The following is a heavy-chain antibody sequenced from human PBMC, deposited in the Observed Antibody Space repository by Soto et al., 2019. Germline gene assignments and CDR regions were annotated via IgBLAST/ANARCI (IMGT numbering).Heavy chain of an antibody. CDR3: ARTTLGVVNRGDNWFDP. D-gene: IGHD3-3*01. CDR1: GGSISSYY. J-gene: IGHJ5*02. Sequence: ASETLSLTCTVSGGSISSYYWSWIRQPPGKGLEWIGYIYYSGSTNYNPSLKSRVTISVDTSKNQFSLKLSSVTAADTAVYYCARTTLGVVNRGDNWFDPWGQGTLVTVSS. CDR2: IYYSGST. V-gene: IGHV4-59*01.